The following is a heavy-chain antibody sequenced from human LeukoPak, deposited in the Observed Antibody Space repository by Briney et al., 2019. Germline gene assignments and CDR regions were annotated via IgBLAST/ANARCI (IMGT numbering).Heavy chain of an antibody. Sequence: GASVKVSCKASGYTFTKYAMNWVRQAPGQGLEWMGWITTDTGNPTYAQGFTGRFVFSLDTSVTTAYLQITSLEAEDTAMYYCARAARYCSGGSCFSPRTFDIWGQGTMVTVSS. V-gene: IGHV7-4-1*02. CDR3: ARAARYCSGGSCFSPRTFDI. D-gene: IGHD2-15*01. CDR2: ITTDTGNP. CDR1: GYTFTKYA. J-gene: IGHJ3*02.